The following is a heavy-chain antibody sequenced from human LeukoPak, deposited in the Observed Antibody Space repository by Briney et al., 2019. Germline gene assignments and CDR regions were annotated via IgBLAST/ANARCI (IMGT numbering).Heavy chain of an antibody. Sequence: GGSLRLSCAASGFTFSSYWMSWVRQAPGKGLEWVANIKQDGSEKYYVDSVKGRFTISRDNAKNSLYLQMNSLRAEDTAVYYCATADFWSGYYIQYNWFDPWGQGTLVTVSS. J-gene: IGHJ5*02. V-gene: IGHV3-7*01. CDR3: ATADFWSGYYIQYNWFDP. CDR1: GFTFSSYW. D-gene: IGHD3-3*01. CDR2: IKQDGSEK.